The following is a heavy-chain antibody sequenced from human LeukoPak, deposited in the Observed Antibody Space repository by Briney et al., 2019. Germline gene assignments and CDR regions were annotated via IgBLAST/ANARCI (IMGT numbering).Heavy chain of an antibody. CDR3: ARGDGGAAAGFYYYYYMDV. Sequence: SETLSLTCAVYGGSFSGYYWSWIRQPPGKGLEWIGEINHSGSTNYNPSLKSRVTISVDTSKNQFSLKLSSVTAADTAVYYCARGDGGAAAGFYYYYYMDVWGKGTTVTVSS. V-gene: IGHV4-34*01. CDR2: INHSGST. D-gene: IGHD6-13*01. J-gene: IGHJ6*03. CDR1: GGSFSGYY.